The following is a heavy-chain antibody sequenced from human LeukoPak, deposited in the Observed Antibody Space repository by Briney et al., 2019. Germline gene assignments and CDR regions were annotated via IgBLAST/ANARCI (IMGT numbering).Heavy chain of an antibody. CDR2: IYYSWST. V-gene: IGHV4-59*08. Sequence: PAETLSLTCTGSGGSISSYYWSWIRQPPGKGREGIGYIYYSWSTNYNPSRNSRVTISVDTSKNQFSLKLSSVTAADTAVYYCARHEPGVWDYVWGSYRLSNWFDLWGQGTLVTVSS. CDR1: GGSISSYY. J-gene: IGHJ5*02. D-gene: IGHD3-16*02. CDR3: ARHEPGVWDYVWGSYRLSNWFDL.